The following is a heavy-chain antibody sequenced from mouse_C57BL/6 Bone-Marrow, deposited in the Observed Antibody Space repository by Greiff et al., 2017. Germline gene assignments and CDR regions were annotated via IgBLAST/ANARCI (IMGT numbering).Heavy chain of an antibody. V-gene: IGHV1-55*01. Sequence: VQLQQSEAELVKPGASVKMSCKASGYTFTSYSINWMKQRPGQGLEWIGDIYPGNGSTKYNEKFKGKATLTVDKSSSTAYMQLSSLTSEDSAVYYCASTCNYCYFDFWGKGTTVTVSA. CDR3: ASTCNYCYFDF. CDR1: GYTFTSYS. J-gene: IGHJ1*03. CDR2: IYPGNGST.